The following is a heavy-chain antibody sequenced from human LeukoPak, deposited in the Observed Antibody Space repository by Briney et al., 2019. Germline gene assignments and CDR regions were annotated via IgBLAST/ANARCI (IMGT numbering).Heavy chain of an antibody. CDR1: GFTFSSYA. Sequence: PGGSLRLSCAASGFTFSSYAMSWVRQAPGKGLEWVSAISGSGGSTYYADSVKGRFTISRDNSKNTLYLQMNSLRAEDTAVYYCAKDSGTKITLYYYYGMDVWGQGTTVTVSS. D-gene: IGHD5-24*01. J-gene: IGHJ6*02. CDR3: AKDSGTKITLYYYYGMDV. V-gene: IGHV3-23*01. CDR2: ISGSGGST.